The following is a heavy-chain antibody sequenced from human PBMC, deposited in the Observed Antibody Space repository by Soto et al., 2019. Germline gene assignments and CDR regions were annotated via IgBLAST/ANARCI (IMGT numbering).Heavy chain of an antibody. Sequence: SETLSLTCTVSGGSITSSYWSWIRRPPGRGLAWIAYLYDTGISGYTPSTSYNPSLKSRVTMSVDTSKSQFSLKLTSVTAADTAVYYCARGAGSGWYGRYYYYGMDVWGQGTTVTVSS. D-gene: IGHD6-19*01. J-gene: IGHJ6*02. CDR3: ARGAGSGWYGRYYYYGMDV. CDR2: LYDTGISGYTPST. V-gene: IGHV4-59*01. CDR1: GGSITSSY.